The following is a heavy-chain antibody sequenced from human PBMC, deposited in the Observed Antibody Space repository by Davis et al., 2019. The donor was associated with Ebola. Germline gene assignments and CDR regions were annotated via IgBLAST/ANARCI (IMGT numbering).Heavy chain of an antibody. D-gene: IGHD3-10*01. J-gene: IGHJ5*02. V-gene: IGHV3-7*01. CDR2: IKQDGSEQ. Sequence: GESLKISCAASGFTFSNHWMSWVRQPPGKGLEWVANIKQDGSEQDYVDSVKGRFTISRDNANNVLYLQMNSLRAEDKAVYYCARYYKNWFDPWGQGTQVTVSS. CDR3: ARYYKNWFDP. CDR1: GFTFSNHW.